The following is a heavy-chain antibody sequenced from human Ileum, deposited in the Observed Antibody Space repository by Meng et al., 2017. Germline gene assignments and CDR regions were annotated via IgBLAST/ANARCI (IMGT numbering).Heavy chain of an antibody. D-gene: IGHD3-10*01. Sequence: QVYLVQSGAEGKKTGASVQVSCKSSDYTFTGYGVSSVRQAPGQGLEWMAWLGAHDYDTSHAPKFQGRVTVTADRPTATAYMELRSLRSDDTAVYYCAGGTPGRSYSDYWGPGTLVTVSS. J-gene: IGHJ4*02. CDR2: LGAHDYDT. CDR1: DYTFTGYG. CDR3: AGGTPGRSYSDY. V-gene: IGHV1-18*01.